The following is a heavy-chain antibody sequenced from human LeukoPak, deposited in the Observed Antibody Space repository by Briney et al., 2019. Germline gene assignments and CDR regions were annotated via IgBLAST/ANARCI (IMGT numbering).Heavy chain of an antibody. J-gene: IGHJ4*02. Sequence: GGSLRLSCAASGFTFSDYCMSWIRQAPGKGLEWVSYISSSSSYTNYADSVKGRFTISRDNAKNLLYLQMNSLRAEDTAVYYCARGGYSGYDWVDYWGQGTLVTVSS. CDR2: ISSSSSYT. D-gene: IGHD5-12*01. CDR3: ARGGYSGYDWVDY. CDR1: GFTFSDYC. V-gene: IGHV3-11*05.